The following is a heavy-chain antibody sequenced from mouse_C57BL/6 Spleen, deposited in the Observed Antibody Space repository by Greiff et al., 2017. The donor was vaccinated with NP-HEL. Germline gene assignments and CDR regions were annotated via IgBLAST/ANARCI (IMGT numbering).Heavy chain of an antibody. Sequence: QVQLQQSGAELVRPGASVTLSCKASGYTFTDYEMHWVKQTPVHGLEWIGAIDPETGGTAYNQKFKGKAILTADKSSSTAYMELRSLTSEDSAVYYCTRSATTVVAPFDYWGQGTTLTVSS. CDR1: GYTFTDYE. CDR2: IDPETGGT. D-gene: IGHD1-1*01. V-gene: IGHV1-15*01. CDR3: TRSATTVVAPFDY. J-gene: IGHJ2*01.